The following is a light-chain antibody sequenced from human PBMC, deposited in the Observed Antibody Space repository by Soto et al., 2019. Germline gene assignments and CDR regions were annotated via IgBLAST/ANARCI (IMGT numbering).Light chain of an antibody. V-gene: IGKV3D-15*01. CDR2: SAS. J-gene: IGKJ3*01. CDR3: QQYNTWPFT. CDR1: QNVNID. Sequence: EIVLTQSPATLSVSPGESATLSCRASQNVNIDLVWYQQKPGQAPKVLMFSASARETGIPARFSGGGSETEFTLTISSLQPVDSAVYYCQQYNTWPFTFGPGTKVEIK.